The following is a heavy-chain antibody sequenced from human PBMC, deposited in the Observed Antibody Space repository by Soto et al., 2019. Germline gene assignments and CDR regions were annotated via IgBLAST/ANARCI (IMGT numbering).Heavy chain of an antibody. D-gene: IGHD7-27*01. V-gene: IGHV4-30-4*01. CDR1: GGSISTVDYW. Sequence: QVQLQESGPGLVKPSQTLSLTCTVSGGSISTVDYWWSWIRQSPDMGREWIGHIYDGGRTYNNPSLDSRVTMAVGTYNSQLALTLSSVSAADTAVYYCARGPSGDKVDSWGQGTLVTVSS. J-gene: IGHJ4*02. CDR3: ARGPSGDKVDS. CDR2: IYDGGRT.